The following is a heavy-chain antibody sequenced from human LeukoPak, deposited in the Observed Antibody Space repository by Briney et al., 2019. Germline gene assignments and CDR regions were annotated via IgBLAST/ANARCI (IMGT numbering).Heavy chain of an antibody. V-gene: IGHV3-7*05. CDR2: IKQDGSEK. D-gene: IGHD2-15*01. J-gene: IGHJ5*02. CDR3: ARDSGIVVVVAAAVGFDP. CDR1: GSTFSSYW. Sequence: GSLRLSCAASGSTFSSYWMSWVRQAPGKGLEWVANIKQDGSEKYYVDSVKGRFTISRDNAKNSLYLQMNSLRAEDTAVYYCARDSGIVVVVAAAVGFDPWGQGTLVTVSS.